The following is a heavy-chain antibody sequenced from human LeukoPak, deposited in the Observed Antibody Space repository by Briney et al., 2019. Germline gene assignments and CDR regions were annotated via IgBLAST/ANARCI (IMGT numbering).Heavy chain of an antibody. D-gene: IGHD2-2*01. J-gene: IGHJ3*02. CDR2: ISPSGGST. Sequence: ASVKVSCKASGNTFTSSYMHWVRQAPGQGLEWMGIISPSGGSTSYAQKFQGRVTMTRDTSTTTVYIELSSLRSDDTAICYCATSDIVKVPAAGALVIWGQGTMVTVSS. CDR3: ATSDIVKVPAAGALVI. V-gene: IGHV1-46*01. CDR1: GNTFTSSY.